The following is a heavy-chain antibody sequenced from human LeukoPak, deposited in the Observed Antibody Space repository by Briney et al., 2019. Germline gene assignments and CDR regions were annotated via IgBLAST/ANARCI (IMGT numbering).Heavy chain of an antibody. CDR3: ARDYGG. CDR1: GFTFRRYW. V-gene: IGHV3-74*03. J-gene: IGHJ4*02. D-gene: IGHD4/OR15-4a*01. CDR2: INSDGYST. Sequence: GSLRLSCAASGFTFRRYWMHWVRQAPGRGLAWVSRINSDGYSTTYADSVRGRFTISRDNGKNTLYLQMNSLRVDDTAVYYCARDYGGWGQGTLVTVSS.